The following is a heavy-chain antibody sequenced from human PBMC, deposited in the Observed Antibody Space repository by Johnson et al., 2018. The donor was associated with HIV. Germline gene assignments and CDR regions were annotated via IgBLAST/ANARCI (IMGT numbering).Heavy chain of an antibody. CDR3: AKDHYSSGWYRAFDI. D-gene: IGHD6-19*01. CDR2: ISYDGSNK. CDR1: GFTFSSYA. Sequence: QVQLVESGGGVVQPGRSLRLSCAASGFTFSSYAMHWVRQAPGKGLEWVAVISYDGSNKYYADSVKGRFTISRDNSKNTLYLQMNSLRAEDTAVYYCAKDHYSSGWYRAFDIWGQGTMVTVSS. J-gene: IGHJ3*02. V-gene: IGHV3-30-3*01.